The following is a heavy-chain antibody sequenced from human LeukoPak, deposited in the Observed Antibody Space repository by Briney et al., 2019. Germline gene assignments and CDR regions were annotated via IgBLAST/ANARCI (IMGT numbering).Heavy chain of an antibody. CDR2: IYTSGST. J-gene: IGHJ4*02. CDR1: GGSISSGSYY. D-gene: IGHD3-9*01. CDR3: ARETETYYDILTGYSATDY. Sequence: RPSQTLSLTCTVSGGSISSGSYYCSWIRQPAGKGLEWIGRIYTSGSTNYNPSLKSRVTISVDTSKNQFSLKLSSVTTADTAVYYCARETETYYDILTGYSATDYWGQGTLVTVSS. V-gene: IGHV4-61*02.